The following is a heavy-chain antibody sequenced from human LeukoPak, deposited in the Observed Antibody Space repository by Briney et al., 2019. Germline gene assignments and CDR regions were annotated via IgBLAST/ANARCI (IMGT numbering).Heavy chain of an antibody. CDR3: ARDRSIAVAGIRGFLDY. J-gene: IGHJ4*02. V-gene: IGHV1-18*01. D-gene: IGHD6-19*01. CDR1: GYTFTTYN. CDR2: ISGYNGNT. Sequence: ASVKVSCKASGYTFTTYNINWVRQAPGQGLEWMGWISGYNGNTNYAQKLQGRVTMTTDTSTSTAYMELSSLRSEDTAVYYCARDRSIAVAGIRGFLDYWGQGTLVTVSS.